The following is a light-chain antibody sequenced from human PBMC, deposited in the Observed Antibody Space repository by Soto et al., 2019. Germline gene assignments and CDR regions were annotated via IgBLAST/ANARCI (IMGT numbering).Light chain of an antibody. CDR2: GAS. CDR3: QQSYTTPWT. J-gene: IGKJ1*01. CDR1: QLFSSN. V-gene: IGKV3D-15*01. Sequence: EIVMTQSPATLSVSPGESVTLSCRASQLFSSNLAWYQRRPGQAPRLLIYGASSRATGIPDRFSGSGSGTDFTLTISSLQPEDFASYYCQQSYTTPWTFGQGTKVDIK.